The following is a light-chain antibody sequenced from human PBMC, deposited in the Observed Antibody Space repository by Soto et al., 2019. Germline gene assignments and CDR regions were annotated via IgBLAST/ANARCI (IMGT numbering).Light chain of an antibody. CDR2: GAS. Sequence: EIVMTQSPSTLSVSPGDRATLSCRASQSVSRNLAWYQQKPGQAPRLLIYGASTRATGIPARFSGSGSGTEFTLTISSLQSEDFAVYYCQQYNNYPCTFGHGTKVEI. CDR1: QSVSRN. J-gene: IGKJ1*01. V-gene: IGKV3D-15*01. CDR3: QQYNNYPCT.